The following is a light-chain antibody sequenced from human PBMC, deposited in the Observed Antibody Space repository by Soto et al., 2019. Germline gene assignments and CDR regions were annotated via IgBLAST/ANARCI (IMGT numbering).Light chain of an antibody. V-gene: IGKV3-15*01. J-gene: IGKJ1*01. CDR2: GAS. Sequence: EIVMTQSPATLSVSPGERATLSCRASQSVSSNLAWYQQKPGQAPRLLIYGASTRATGIPARFSGSGSGTEFTLTISRLQSEDFAFYYCQQYNNGWTFGQGTKVEIK. CDR1: QSVSSN. CDR3: QQYNNGWT.